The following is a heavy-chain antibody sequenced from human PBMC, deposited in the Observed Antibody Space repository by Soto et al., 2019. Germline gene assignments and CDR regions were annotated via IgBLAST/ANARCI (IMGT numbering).Heavy chain of an antibody. CDR2: ISAYNGNT. CDR3: ARDLRRNYYDSSGYYPDAFDI. Sequence: QVQLVQSGAEVKKPGASVKVSCKASGYTFTSYGISWVRQAPGQGLEWMGWISAYNGNTNYAQKLQGRVTMTTDTATSTDYLELRSLRSDDTAVYYCARDLRRNYYDSSGYYPDAFDIWGQGTMVTVSS. CDR1: GYTFTSYG. V-gene: IGHV1-18*01. D-gene: IGHD3-22*01. J-gene: IGHJ3*02.